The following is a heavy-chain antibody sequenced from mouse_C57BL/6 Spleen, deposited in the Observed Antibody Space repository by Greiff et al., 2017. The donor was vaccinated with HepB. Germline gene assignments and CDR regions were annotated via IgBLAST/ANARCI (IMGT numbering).Heavy chain of an antibody. Sequence: QVQLQQPGAELVKPGASVKLSCKASGYTFTSYWMHWVKQRPGRGLEWIGRIDPNSGGTKYNEKFKSKATLTVDKPSSTAYMHLSSLTSEDSAVYYCASCGDYDYPPRDYWGQGTTLTVAS. CDR1: GYTFTSYW. V-gene: IGHV1-72*01. CDR2: IDPNSGGT. CDR3: ASCGDYDYPPRDY. J-gene: IGHJ2*01. D-gene: IGHD2-4*01.